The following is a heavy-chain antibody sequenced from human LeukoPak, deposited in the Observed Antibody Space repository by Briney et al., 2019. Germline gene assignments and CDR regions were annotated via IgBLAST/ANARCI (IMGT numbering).Heavy chain of an antibody. CDR3: ARGIAVAGTPYYGMDV. CDR2: IYHSGST. CDR1: GGSISSGGYS. J-gene: IGHJ6*02. Sequence: KSSETLSLTRAVSGGSISSGGYSWSWIRRPPGKGLEWIGYIYHSGSTYYNPSLKGRVTISVDRSKNQFSLKLSSVTAADTAVYYCARGIAVAGTPYYGMDVWGQGTTVTVSS. D-gene: IGHD6-19*01. V-gene: IGHV4-30-2*01.